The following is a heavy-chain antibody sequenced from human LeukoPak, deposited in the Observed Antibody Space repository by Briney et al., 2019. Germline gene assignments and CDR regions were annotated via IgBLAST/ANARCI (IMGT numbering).Heavy chain of an antibody. CDR1: GGSISSYY. Sequence: SETLSLTCTVSGGSISSYYWSWIRQPPGKGLEWIGYIYYGGSTNYNPSLKSRVTISVDTSKNQFSLKLSSVTAADTAVYYCARHREVVTCFDLWGRGTLVTVSS. V-gene: IGHV4-59*08. CDR3: ARHREVVTCFDL. CDR2: IYYGGST. J-gene: IGHJ2*01. D-gene: IGHD2-21*02.